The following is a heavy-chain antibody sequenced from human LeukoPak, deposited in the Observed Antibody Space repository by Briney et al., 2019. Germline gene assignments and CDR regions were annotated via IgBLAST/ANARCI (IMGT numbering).Heavy chain of an antibody. CDR1: GGTFSSYA. Sequence: ASVKVSCKASGGTFSSYAISWVRQAPGQGLEWMGGIIPIFGTANYAQKFQGRVTITADKSTSTAYMELSSLRSEDTAVYYCARDAGPAAANYNWFDPWGQGTLVTVSS. D-gene: IGHD2-2*01. J-gene: IGHJ5*02. CDR2: IIPIFGTA. V-gene: IGHV1-69*06. CDR3: ARDAGPAAANYNWFDP.